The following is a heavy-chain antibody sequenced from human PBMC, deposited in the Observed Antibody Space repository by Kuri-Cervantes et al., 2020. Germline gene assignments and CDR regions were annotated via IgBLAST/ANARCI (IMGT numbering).Heavy chain of an antibody. Sequence: SETLSLTCAVYGGSFSGYYWSWIRQPPGKGLEWIGEINHRGSTNYKLSLKNRVTISVDTSKNQFSLKLSSVTAADTAVYYCASRKRIAAAGLNDAFDIWGQGTMVTVSS. CDR3: ASRKRIAAAGLNDAFDI. CDR2: INHRGST. CDR1: GGSFSGYY. J-gene: IGHJ3*02. V-gene: IGHV4-34*01. D-gene: IGHD6-13*01.